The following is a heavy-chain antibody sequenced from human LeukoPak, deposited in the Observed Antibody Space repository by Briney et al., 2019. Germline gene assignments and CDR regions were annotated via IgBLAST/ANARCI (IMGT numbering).Heavy chain of an antibody. J-gene: IGHJ4*02. CDR3: AKESGKFDY. V-gene: IGHV3-74*01. CDR2: INSDGSST. CDR1: GFTFSTYW. Sequence: GGSLRLSCAASGFTFSTYWMHWARQAPGKGLVWVSRINSDGSSTSYADSVKGRFSISRDNSKNSLYLEMNSLRTEDTAMYYCAKESGKFDYWGQGTLVAVSS.